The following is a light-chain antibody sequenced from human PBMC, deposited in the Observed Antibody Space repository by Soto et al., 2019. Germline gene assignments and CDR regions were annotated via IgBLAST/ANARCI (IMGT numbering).Light chain of an antibody. CDR2: ASS. V-gene: IGKV1-27*01. CDR3: QKYNSTPRT. Sequence: DFQMTQSTSSLSAALGDRVSITCRASQDIANFLAWYQKKPGKVPTLLIYASSTLQYGVPSRFSATASGTDFNLTVSSLQPEDVATYYCQKYNSTPRTFGQGTKVEI. J-gene: IGKJ1*01. CDR1: QDIANF.